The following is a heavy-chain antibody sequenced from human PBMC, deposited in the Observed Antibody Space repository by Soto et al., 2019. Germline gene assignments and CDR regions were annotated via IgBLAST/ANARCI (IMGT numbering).Heavy chain of an antibody. Sequence: EVQVVESGGGLVQPGGSLRLSCAASGFTFSDYWMHWVRQVPGKGLLCVSRISGDGSDTNYADSVEGRFTISRDNAKNTVYLRMDSLRAEDTAVYYCTRGRVPFRGYDYFAAWGQGTLVTVSS. J-gene: IGHJ4*02. V-gene: IGHV3-74*01. D-gene: IGHD5-12*01. CDR2: ISGDGSDT. CDR3: TRGRVPFRGYDYFAA. CDR1: GFTFSDYW.